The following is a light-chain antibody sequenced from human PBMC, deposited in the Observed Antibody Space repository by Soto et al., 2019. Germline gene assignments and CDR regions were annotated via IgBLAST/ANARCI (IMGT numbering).Light chain of an antibody. J-gene: IGKJ1*01. Sequence: EIVMTQSPATLSVSPGERATLSCRATQSVSSNLAWYQQKPGQAPRLLIYGASTRATGIPARFSGSGSETAFTLTIGSLQSEDFAVYHCQQYDQWPTFGQGTKVEIK. CDR2: GAS. CDR3: QQYDQWPT. CDR1: QSVSSN. V-gene: IGKV3-15*01.